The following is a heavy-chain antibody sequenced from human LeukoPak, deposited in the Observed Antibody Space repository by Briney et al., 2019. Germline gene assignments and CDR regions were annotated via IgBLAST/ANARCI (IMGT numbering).Heavy chain of an antibody. Sequence: PGGSLRLSCVGSGFTFSSYSMTWVRQAPGKGLEWVSYISSGSTTIVYADSVKGRFTISRDNAENSLYLQMNSLRAEDTAVYYCARDYSGNYFTDFWGQGILVTVSS. D-gene: IGHD1-26*01. CDR3: ARDYSGNYFTDF. J-gene: IGHJ4*02. CDR1: GFTFSSYS. V-gene: IGHV3-48*01. CDR2: ISSGSTTI.